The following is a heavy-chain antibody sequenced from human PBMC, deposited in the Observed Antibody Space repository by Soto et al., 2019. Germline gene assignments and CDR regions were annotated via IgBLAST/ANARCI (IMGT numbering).Heavy chain of an antibody. V-gene: IGHV3-23*01. CDR3: AKGGWVDMSGDYFAFNDF. CDR1: GFTFSSYD. J-gene: IGHJ6*02. D-gene: IGHD6-19*01. Sequence: GGSLRLSCAASGFTFSSYDMNWVRQAPGKGLEWVSSISGSGGNTYYADSVRGRFSISRDTSRSTVFLQLNSLRAEDTAVYYCAKGGWVDMSGDYFAFNDFRAQRSTVTGSS. CDR2: ISGSGGNT.